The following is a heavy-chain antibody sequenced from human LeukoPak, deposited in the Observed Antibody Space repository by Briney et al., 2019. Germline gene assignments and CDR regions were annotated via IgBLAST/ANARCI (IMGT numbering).Heavy chain of an antibody. D-gene: IGHD1-1*01. CDR1: GFTFSDYD. V-gene: IGHV3-13*01. CDR3: ARVAKERVGGVYYFDY. J-gene: IGHJ4*02. Sequence: GGSLRLSCAASGFTFSDYDMHWVRQATGKGLEWVSAIGTAGDTYYTGSVKGRFTIFRENAKNSLYLQMNSLRAGDTAVYYCARVAKERVGGVYYFDYWGQGTLVTVSS. CDR2: IGTAGDT.